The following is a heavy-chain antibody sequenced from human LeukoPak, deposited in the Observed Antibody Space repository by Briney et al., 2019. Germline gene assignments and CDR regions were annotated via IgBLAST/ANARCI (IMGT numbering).Heavy chain of an antibody. V-gene: IGHV3-48*01. CDR2: VGGLYSNI. CDR1: GFTFSDYS. J-gene: IGHJ3*01. Sequence: PGGSLRLSCAASGFTFSDYSMNWVRQAPGKGLEWISYVGGLYSNIYYADSVKGRFTISRDNAESSVYPQMNSLRAEDTAVYYCVRDHLWAFDFWGQGTMVTVSS. CDR3: VRDHLWAFDF.